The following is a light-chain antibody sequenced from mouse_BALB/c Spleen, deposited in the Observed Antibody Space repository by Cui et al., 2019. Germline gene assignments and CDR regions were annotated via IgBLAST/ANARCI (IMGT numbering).Light chain of an antibody. Sequence: DIQMTLPISSLSASLGDSVTISCRASQNISNYLNWYQQKPEGTVKLLIYNTKRLHEGVPSRFSGSGSGTDYSLNISSLEQEDIATYYCQQGNTLPWTFGGGTKLEIK. CDR2: NTK. V-gene: IGKV10-96*01. J-gene: IGKJ1*01. CDR1: QNISNY. CDR3: QQGNTLPWT.